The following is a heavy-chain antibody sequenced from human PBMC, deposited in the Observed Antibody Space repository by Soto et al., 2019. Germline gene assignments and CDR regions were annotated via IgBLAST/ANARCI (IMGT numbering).Heavy chain of an antibody. CDR1: GGSISSGDYY. V-gene: IGHV4-30-4*01. J-gene: IGHJ6*02. CDR3: ARADYYYYYGMDV. CDR2: IYYSGST. Sequence: LSLTCTVSGGSISSGDYYWSWIRQPPGKGLEWIGYIYYSGSTYYNPSLKSRVTISVDTSKNQFSLKLSSVTAADTAVYYCARADYYYYYGMDVWGQGTTVTVSS.